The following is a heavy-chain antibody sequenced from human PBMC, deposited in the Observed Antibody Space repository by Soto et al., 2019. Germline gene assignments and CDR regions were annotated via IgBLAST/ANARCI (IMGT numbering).Heavy chain of an antibody. CDR1: AGSFSHYY. J-gene: IGHJ3*02. D-gene: IGHD6-19*01. Sequence: KTSETLSLTCAVYAGSFSHYYWNWIRQSPGKGPEWIGKIKHSGSSNYNPSLRSRVSISVDMSKNQFSLRLTSVTAADTAVYYCARGGSSDWQVALDIWGQGTMVTVSS. V-gene: IGHV4-34*01. CDR3: ARGGSSDWQVALDI. CDR2: IKHSGSS.